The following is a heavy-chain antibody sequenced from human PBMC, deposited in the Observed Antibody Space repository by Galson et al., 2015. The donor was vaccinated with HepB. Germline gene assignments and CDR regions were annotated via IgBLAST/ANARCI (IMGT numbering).Heavy chain of an antibody. V-gene: IGHV3-11*03. D-gene: IGHD3-22*01. J-gene: IGHJ3*02. CDR2: ISSSSSYT. CDR3: AGTRDYYYDSSALGDAFDI. CDR1: GFTFSDYY. Sequence: SLRLSCAASGFTFSDYYMSWIRQAPGKGLEWVSYISSSSSYTNYADSVKGRFTISRDNAKNSLYLQMNSLRAEDTAVYYCAGTRDYYYDSSALGDAFDIWGQGTMVTVSS.